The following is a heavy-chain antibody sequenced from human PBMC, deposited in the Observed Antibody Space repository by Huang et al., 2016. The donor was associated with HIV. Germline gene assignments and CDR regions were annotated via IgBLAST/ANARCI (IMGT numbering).Heavy chain of an antibody. V-gene: IGHV1-8*01. CDR3: ARSRMVAEY. J-gene: IGHJ4*02. Sequence: QVQLVQSGAEVKKPGAAVQVSCKASGYTFASYYITWVRQASGQGRGWMGWMNPYTCNTGYGQKFRGRVTTAYMELSSLRSEDTAIYYCARSRMVAEYWGQGTLVSVSS. CDR1: GYTFASYY. D-gene: IGHD5-12*01. CDR2: MNPYTCNT.